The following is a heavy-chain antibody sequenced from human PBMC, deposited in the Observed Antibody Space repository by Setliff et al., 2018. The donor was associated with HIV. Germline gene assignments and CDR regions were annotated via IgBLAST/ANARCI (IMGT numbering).Heavy chain of an antibody. D-gene: IGHD3-3*01. CDR3: ARARFWSGYYTGDNYYYMDV. J-gene: IGHJ6*03. CDR1: GGSFTSRSYY. Sequence: PSETLSLTCTVSGGSFTSRSYYWGWIRQPPGKGLEWIGSIFYSGITYYNPSLKSRVTISVDTSKNQFSLKLTSVTAADTAVYYCARARFWSGYYTGDNYYYMDVWGKGTTVTVSS. V-gene: IGHV4-39*07. CDR2: IFYSGIT.